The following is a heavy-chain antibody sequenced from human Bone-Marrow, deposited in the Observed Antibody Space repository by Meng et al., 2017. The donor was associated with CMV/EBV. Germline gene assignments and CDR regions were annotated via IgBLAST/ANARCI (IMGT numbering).Heavy chain of an antibody. CDR3: ARGLKSRVDYGMAV. CDR1: GYTFTSYG. J-gene: IGHJ6*01. Sequence: SVKVSCKASGYTFTSYGISWVRQAPGQGLEWMGRIIPILGIANYAQKFQGRVTITADKSTSTAYMELSSLRSEDTAVYYCARGLKSRVDYGMAVWGPGHTVHGAS. D-gene: IGHD3-10*01. V-gene: IGHV1-69*04. CDR2: IIPILGIA.